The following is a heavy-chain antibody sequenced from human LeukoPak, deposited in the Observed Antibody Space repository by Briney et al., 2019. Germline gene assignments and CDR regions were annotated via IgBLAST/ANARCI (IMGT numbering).Heavy chain of an antibody. CDR3: FKHSRDLEM. J-gene: IGHJ4*02. CDR2: IKQDGSEK. CDR1: GFTLLLYW. Sequence: PGGYPRLSCPCSGFTLLLYWMDSVRQAPGKGLEWVANIKQDGSEKYYVDSVKGRFAISRDNAKNTLYLQMNSLRAEDTAVYSCFKHSRDLEMWGQGTLVTVSS. D-gene: IGHD5-24*01. V-gene: IGHV3-7*01.